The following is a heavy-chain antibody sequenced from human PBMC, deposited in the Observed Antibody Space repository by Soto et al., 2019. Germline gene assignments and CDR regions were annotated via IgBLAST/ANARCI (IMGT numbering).Heavy chain of an antibody. Sequence: PSETLSLTCAVSGYSISSAYYCGWIRQPPGKGLEWIGSIYHSGSTYYNPSLKSRVTISIDTSKNQFSLNLNSVTAADTAVYYCAGSIDYDSSGSRAYWGQGNLVTVSS. CDR1: GYSISSAYY. V-gene: IGHV4-38-2*01. CDR2: IYHSGST. J-gene: IGHJ4*02. CDR3: AGSIDYDSSGSRAY. D-gene: IGHD3-22*01.